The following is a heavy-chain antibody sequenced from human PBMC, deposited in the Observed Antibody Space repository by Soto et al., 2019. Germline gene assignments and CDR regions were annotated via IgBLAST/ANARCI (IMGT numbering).Heavy chain of an antibody. CDR3: ARDGEYSGYDFAYYYMDV. CDR2: IIPILGIA. V-gene: IGHV1-69*08. J-gene: IGHJ6*03. D-gene: IGHD5-12*01. CDR1: GGTFSSYT. Sequence: QVQLVQSGAEVKKPGSSVKVSCKASGGTFSSYTISWVRQAPGQGLEWMGRIIPILGIANYAQKFQGRVTITADKSTRTAYMELSSLRSEDTAVYYCARDGEYSGYDFAYYYMDVWGKGTTVTVSS.